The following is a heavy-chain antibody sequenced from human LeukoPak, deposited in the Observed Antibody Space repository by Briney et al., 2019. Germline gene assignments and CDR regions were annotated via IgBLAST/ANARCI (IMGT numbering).Heavy chain of an antibody. Sequence: HPGGSLRLSCAASGFTFSSYAMSWVRQAPGKGLEWVSTITDDGYNTYSADSVKGRITFSRDNSKNTLSLQLRSLRAEDTAVYYCAKDLSYTSGASDHWGQGTLVTVSS. J-gene: IGHJ4*02. CDR1: GFTFSSYA. D-gene: IGHD6-19*01. CDR3: AKDLSYTSGASDH. V-gene: IGHV3-23*01. CDR2: ITDDGYNT.